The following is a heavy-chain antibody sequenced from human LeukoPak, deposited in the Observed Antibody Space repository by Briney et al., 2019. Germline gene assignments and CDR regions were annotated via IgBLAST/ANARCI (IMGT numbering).Heavy chain of an antibody. V-gene: IGHV3-21*01. CDR3: ARDISYEGYYYGSGLQLDAFDI. J-gene: IGHJ3*02. Sequence: PGGSLRLSCAASGFTFSSYAMHWVRQAPGKGLEWVSSISSSSSNIYYADSVKGRFTISRDNAKNSLYLQMNSLRAEDTAVYYCARDISYEGYYYGSGLQLDAFDIWGQGTMVTVSS. D-gene: IGHD3-10*01. CDR1: GFTFSSYA. CDR2: ISSSSSNI.